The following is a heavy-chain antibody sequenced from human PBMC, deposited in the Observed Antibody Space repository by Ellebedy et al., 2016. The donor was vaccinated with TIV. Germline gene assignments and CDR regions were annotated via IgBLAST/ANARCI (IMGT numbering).Heavy chain of an antibody. V-gene: IGHV1-69*04. J-gene: IGHJ5*02. CDR1: GGTFSSHD. D-gene: IGHD6-13*01. CDR2: IIPMLGIA. CDR3: ARGEAAAGTSWFDP. Sequence: AASVKVSCKASGGTFSSHDISWVRQAPGQGLEWMGRIIPMLGIANYAQKFQGRVTIIADKSTSTASMELSSLRSQDTAVYYCARGEAAAGTSWFDPWGQGTLVTVSS.